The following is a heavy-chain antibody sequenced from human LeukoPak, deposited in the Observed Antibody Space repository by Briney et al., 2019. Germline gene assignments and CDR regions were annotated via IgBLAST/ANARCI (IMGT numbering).Heavy chain of an antibody. CDR1: GFTFSSYS. CDR3: TRVLGSYYYFDY. CDR2: ISSSGSFK. Sequence: PGGSLRLSCAASGFTFSSYSMNWVRQAPGKGLEWVSSISSSGSFKYYADSVKGRFTISRDTTKNSLYLQMNSLRVEDTAGYYCTRVLGSYYYFDYWGQGTLVTVSS. V-gene: IGHV3-21*01. D-gene: IGHD1-26*01. J-gene: IGHJ4*02.